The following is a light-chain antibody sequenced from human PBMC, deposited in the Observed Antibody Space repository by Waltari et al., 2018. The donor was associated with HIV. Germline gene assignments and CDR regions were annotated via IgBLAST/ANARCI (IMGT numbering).Light chain of an antibody. V-gene: IGLV2-8*01. CDR3: VSYAGSNTVI. J-gene: IGLJ2*01. Sequence: QSALTQPPSASGSPGPSVTISCTGTSSDIGGYNYVYWYQQHPGKAPKLIIYEVTKRPSGLPNRFSGSKSGNTASLTVSGLQAEDEADYYCVSYAGSNTVIFGGGTKLTVL. CDR2: EVT. CDR1: SSDIGGYNY.